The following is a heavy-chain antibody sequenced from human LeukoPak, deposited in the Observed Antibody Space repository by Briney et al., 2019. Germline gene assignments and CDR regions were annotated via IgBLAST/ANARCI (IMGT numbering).Heavy chain of an antibody. J-gene: IGHJ4*02. CDR2: ISSSGSTI. Sequence: GGSLRLSCAASGFSVSSNYMNWVRQAPGKGLEWVSYISSSGSTIYYADSVKGRFTISRDNAKNSLYLQMNSLRAEDTAVYYCARNGRYSYGFDYWGQGTLVTVSS. CDR1: GFSVSSNY. D-gene: IGHD5-18*01. CDR3: ARNGRYSYGFDY. V-gene: IGHV3-48*03.